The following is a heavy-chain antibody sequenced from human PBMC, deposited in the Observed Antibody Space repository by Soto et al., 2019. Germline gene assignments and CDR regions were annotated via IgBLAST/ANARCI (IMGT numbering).Heavy chain of an antibody. V-gene: IGHV3-30*18. CDR1: GFTFSSYG. J-gene: IGHJ6*02. CDR2: ISYDGSNK. CDR3: AKDRGGVLWFGELNTGMDV. Sequence: PGGSLRLSCAASGFTFSSYGMHWVRQAPGKGLEWVAVISYDGSNKYYADSVKGRFTISRDNSKNTLYLQMNSLRAEDTAVYYCAKDRGGVLWFGELNTGMDVWGQGTTVTVSS. D-gene: IGHD3-10*01.